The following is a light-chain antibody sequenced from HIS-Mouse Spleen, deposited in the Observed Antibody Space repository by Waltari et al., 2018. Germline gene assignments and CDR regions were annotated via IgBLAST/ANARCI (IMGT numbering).Light chain of an antibody. J-gene: IGLJ2*01. CDR2: EDS. V-gene: IGLV3-10*01. CDR3: YSTDSSGNHRV. CDR1: ALPKQY. Sequence: SYELTQPPSVSVSPGQTARITCSGDALPKQYAYWYQQKSGQAPVLVIYEDSQRPPGIPGRFSGSSSGTMATLTISGAQVEDEADYYCYSTDSSGNHRVFGGGTKLTVL.